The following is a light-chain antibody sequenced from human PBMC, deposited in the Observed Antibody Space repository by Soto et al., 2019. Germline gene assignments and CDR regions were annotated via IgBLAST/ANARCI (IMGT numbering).Light chain of an antibody. CDR3: QQYGSSPPVT. J-gene: IGKJ5*01. CDR1: QSVSSSY. Sequence: EIVLTQSPGTLSLSPGERATLSCRASQSVSSSYLAWYQQKPGQAPRLLIYGASGRATGIPDRFSGSGSGTDFTITISRLEPEDSAVYYCQQYGSSPPVTFGQGTRLEIK. V-gene: IGKV3-20*01. CDR2: GAS.